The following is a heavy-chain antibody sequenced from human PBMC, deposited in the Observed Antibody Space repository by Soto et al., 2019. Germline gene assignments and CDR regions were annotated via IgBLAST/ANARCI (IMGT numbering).Heavy chain of an antibody. CDR3: ARDKNSDLDY. CDR2: IKQDGSEK. V-gene: IGHV3-7*01. J-gene: IGHJ4*02. Sequence: LIXCCACSVVTFSSYCIGCVRQAPGKGLEWVANIKQDGSEKYYVDSVKGRFTISRDNAKNSLYLQMNSLRAEDTAVYYCARDKNSDLDYWGQGTLVTVSS. D-gene: IGHD2-21*02. CDR1: VVTFSSYC.